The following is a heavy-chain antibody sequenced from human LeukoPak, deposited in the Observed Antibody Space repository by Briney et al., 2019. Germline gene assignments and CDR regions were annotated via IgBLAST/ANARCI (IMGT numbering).Heavy chain of an antibody. V-gene: IGHV4-39*07. J-gene: IGHJ5*02. CDR3: ARDRNWFDP. Sequence: SETLSLTCTVSGGSISSSKYYWGWIRQPPGKGLEWIGSIYNSGSTYYNPSLKSRVTISVDMSKNQFSLKLRSVTAADTAVYYCARDRNWFDPWGQGTLVTVSS. CDR1: GGSISSSKYY. CDR2: IYNSGST.